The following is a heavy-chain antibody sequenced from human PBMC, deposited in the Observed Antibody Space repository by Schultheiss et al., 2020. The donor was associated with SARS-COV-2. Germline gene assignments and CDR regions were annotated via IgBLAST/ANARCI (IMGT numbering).Heavy chain of an antibody. J-gene: IGHJ6*02. CDR2: IYTSGST. CDR1: GGSISSYY. Sequence: SQTLSLTCTVSGGSISSYYWSWIRQPAGKGLEWIGRIYTSGSTNYNPSLKSRVTMSVDTSKNQFSLKLSSVTAADTAVYYCARDTNAYYDFWSGKYSGMDVWGRGTTVTVSS. D-gene: IGHD3-3*01. V-gene: IGHV4-4*07. CDR3: ARDTNAYYDFWSGKYSGMDV.